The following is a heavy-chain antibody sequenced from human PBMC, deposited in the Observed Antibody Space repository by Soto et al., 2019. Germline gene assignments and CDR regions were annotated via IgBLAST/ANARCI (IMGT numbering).Heavy chain of an antibody. V-gene: IGHV4-31*03. D-gene: IGHD5-12*01. J-gene: IGHJ4*02. CDR2: IYDSGST. CDR1: GASISSGDYY. CDR3: AAGGGLPRYY. Sequence: SETLSLTCSVSGASISSGDYYWSWIRQHPGKGLEWIGYIYDSGSTYYNPSLKSRATISVDRSKNQFSLKLSSVTAADTAVYYCAAGGGLPRYYWGQGTLVTVSS.